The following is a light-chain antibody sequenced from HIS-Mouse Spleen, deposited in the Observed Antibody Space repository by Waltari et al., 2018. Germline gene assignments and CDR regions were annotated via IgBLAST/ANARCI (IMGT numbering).Light chain of an antibody. Sequence: EVVFTQSPGTLSLSPGERATVSCRASQSVSSSYLAWYQQKPGQAPRLLIYGASSRATGIPDRFSGSGSGTDFTLTISRLEPEDFAVYYCQQYGSSPTWPFGQGTKVEIK. J-gene: IGKJ1*01. CDR3: QQYGSSPTWP. CDR2: GAS. CDR1: QSVSSSY. V-gene: IGKV3-20*01.